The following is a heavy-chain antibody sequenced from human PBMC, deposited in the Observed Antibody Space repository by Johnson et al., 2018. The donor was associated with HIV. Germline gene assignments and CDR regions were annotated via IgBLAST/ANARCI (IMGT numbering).Heavy chain of an antibody. Sequence: VQLVESGGGLVQPGGSLRLSCAASGFTVSSNYMSWVRQAPGKGPEWVSVIYSGGSTYYADSVKGRFTISRDNSKNTLYLQMNSLRAEDTAVYYCARDRSGNDAFDIWGQGTMVTVSS. CDR2: IYSGGST. V-gene: IGHV3-66*02. CDR1: GFTVSSNY. J-gene: IGHJ3*02. D-gene: IGHD1-26*01. CDR3: ARDRSGNDAFDI.